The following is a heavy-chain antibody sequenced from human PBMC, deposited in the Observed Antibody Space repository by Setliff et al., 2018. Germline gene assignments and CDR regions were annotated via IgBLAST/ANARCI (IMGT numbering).Heavy chain of an antibody. J-gene: IGHJ4*02. Sequence: SETLSLTCAVSGYFISSGYYWGWIRQPPGKGLEWIGSIYHSGSTYYNPSLKSRVTISVDTSKKQFSLKLSSVTAADTAVYYCARHHCSGGSCYSLNYFDYWGQGTLVTVSS. CDR1: GYFISSGYY. CDR3: ARHHCSGGSCYSLNYFDY. V-gene: IGHV4-38-2*01. CDR2: IYHSGST. D-gene: IGHD2-15*01.